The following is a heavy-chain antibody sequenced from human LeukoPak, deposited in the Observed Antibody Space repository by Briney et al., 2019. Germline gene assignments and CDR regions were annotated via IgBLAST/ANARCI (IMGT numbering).Heavy chain of an antibody. Sequence: GGSLRLSCAASGFTFSSYAMSWVRQAPGKGLEWVSGISGSGDNTYYADSVKGRFTISRDNSKNTLYLQMNSLRAEDTAVYDCARARGGGYSYGADLFDYWGQGTLVTVSS. CDR3: ARARGGGYSYGADLFDY. CDR2: ISGSGDNT. V-gene: IGHV3-23*01. J-gene: IGHJ4*02. CDR1: GFTFSSYA. D-gene: IGHD5-18*01.